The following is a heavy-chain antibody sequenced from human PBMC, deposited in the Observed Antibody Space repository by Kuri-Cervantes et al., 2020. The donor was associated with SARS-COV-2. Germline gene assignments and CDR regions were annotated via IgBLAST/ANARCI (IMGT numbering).Heavy chain of an antibody. D-gene: IGHD3-10*01. CDR1: GGTFSSYA. Sequence: SVKVSCKASGGTFSSYAISWVRQAPGQGLEWMGGIIPIFGTANYAQKFQGRVTITTDESTSTAYMELSRLRSDDTAVYYCARDWLRGVINYWGQGTLVTVSS. V-gene: IGHV1-69*05. CDR3: ARDWLRGVINY. CDR2: IIPIFGTA. J-gene: IGHJ4*02.